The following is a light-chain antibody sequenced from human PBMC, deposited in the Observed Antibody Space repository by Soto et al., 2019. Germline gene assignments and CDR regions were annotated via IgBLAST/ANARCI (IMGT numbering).Light chain of an antibody. V-gene: IGKV1-39*01. CDR1: QNIVTY. CDR2: ATS. J-gene: IGKJ1*01. CDR3: QQSYNFPRT. Sequence: DIQMTQSPSSLSASVGDRVTITCRASQNIVTYLNWYLQKPGQAPKLLIYATSSLQSGVPPRFSGSGSGTEFSFTISSLQPEDFATYFCQQSYNFPRTFDQGTRVEI.